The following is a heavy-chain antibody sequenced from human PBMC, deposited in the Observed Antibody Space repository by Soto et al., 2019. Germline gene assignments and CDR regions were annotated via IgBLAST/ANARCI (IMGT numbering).Heavy chain of an antibody. CDR3: ATGPRPYSGSSYYFDY. CDR1: GYTLTELS. J-gene: IGHJ4*02. D-gene: IGHD1-26*01. V-gene: IGHV1-24*01. CDR2: FDPEDGET. Sequence: ASVKVSCKVSGYTLTELSMHWVRQAPGKGLEWMGGFDPEDGETIYAQKFQGRVTMTEDTSTDTAYMELSSLRSEDTAVYYCATGPRPYSGSSYYFDYWGQGTLVTVSS.